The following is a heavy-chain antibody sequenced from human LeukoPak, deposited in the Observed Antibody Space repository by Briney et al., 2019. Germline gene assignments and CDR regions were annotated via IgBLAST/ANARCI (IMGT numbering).Heavy chain of an antibody. CDR3: AREYGYSYGTV. Sequence: PGGSLRLSCAASGFTFNGYWMSWVRQAPGKGLEWVANIKEDGSEKYYVDSVKGRFTISRDNAKNSLYLQMNSQRAEDTAVYYCAREYGYSYGTVWGQGTLVTVSS. D-gene: IGHD5-18*01. V-gene: IGHV3-7*03. CDR1: GFTFNGYW. J-gene: IGHJ4*02. CDR2: IKEDGSEK.